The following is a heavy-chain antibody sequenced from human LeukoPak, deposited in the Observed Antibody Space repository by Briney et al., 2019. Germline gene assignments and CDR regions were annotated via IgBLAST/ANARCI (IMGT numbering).Heavy chain of an antibody. V-gene: IGHV1-18*01. Sequence: ASVKVSCKTSGYTFTSYGISWVRQAPGQGLEWMGWMSAYNGNTSYAQKFQGRVTMTRDTSTTTAYMELRSLGSDDTAVYYCARKKYCPGGICYHSHFDYWGQGTLVAVSS. CDR3: ARKKYCPGGICYHSHFDY. CDR1: GYTFTSYG. J-gene: IGHJ4*02. CDR2: MSAYNGNT. D-gene: IGHD2-8*02.